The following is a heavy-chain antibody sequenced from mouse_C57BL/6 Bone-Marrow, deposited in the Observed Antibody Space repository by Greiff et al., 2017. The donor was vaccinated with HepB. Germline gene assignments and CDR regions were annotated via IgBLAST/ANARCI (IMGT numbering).Heavy chain of an antibody. CDR3: VHSDAMDY. Sequence: QVQLQQSGAELVRPGTSVKLSCKASGYTFTSYWMHWVKQRPGQGLEWIGVIDPSDSYTNYNQKFKGKATLTVDTSSSTAYMQLSSLTSEDSAVYYCVHSDAMDYWGQGTSVTVSS. CDR1: GYTFTSYW. J-gene: IGHJ4*01. V-gene: IGHV1-59*01. CDR2: IDPSDSYT.